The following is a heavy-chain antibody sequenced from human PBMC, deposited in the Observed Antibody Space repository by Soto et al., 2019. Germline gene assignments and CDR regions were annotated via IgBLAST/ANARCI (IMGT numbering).Heavy chain of an antibody. V-gene: IGHV1-24*01. Sequence: GSVKVSWKVSGYTLTEVSMHWVRQAPGKGLEWMGGFDPEDGETIYAQKFQGRVTMTEDTSTDTAYMELSSLRSEDTAVYYCATRQDVLRYFDWLLDWGQGTLVTVSS. J-gene: IGHJ4*02. D-gene: IGHD3-9*01. CDR3: ATRQDVLRYFDWLLD. CDR1: GYTLTEVS. CDR2: FDPEDGET.